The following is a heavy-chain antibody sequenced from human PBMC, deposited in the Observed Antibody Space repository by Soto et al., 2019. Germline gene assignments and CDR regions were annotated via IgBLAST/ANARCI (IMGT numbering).Heavy chain of an antibody. D-gene: IGHD2-2*01. CDR3: ARVGYCSSTPCWPIGYFEY. J-gene: IGHJ4*02. Sequence: QVQLQESGPGLVKPSETLSLTCTVSGDSISSFYWTWIRQPPGKGLEWVGYIFSSGSTNYNPSLKSRVTISVDTSENQFSLKLTSVTAADTAVYYCARVGYCSSTPCWPIGYFEYWRQGTLVTVSS. V-gene: IGHV4-59*01. CDR2: IFSSGST. CDR1: GDSISSFY.